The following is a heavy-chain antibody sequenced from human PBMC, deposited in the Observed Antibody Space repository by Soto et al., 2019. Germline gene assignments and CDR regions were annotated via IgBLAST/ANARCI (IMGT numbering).Heavy chain of an antibody. Sequence: GSLRLSCAASGFTFSSYWMHWVRQVPGKGLVWVSRINDDGSRESYADSVKGRFTISRDNSKNTLFLQMNSLRAGDTALYYCAKFREYYQGSGSRTYYFYGMDVWGQGTTVTVSS. CDR1: GFTFSSYW. J-gene: IGHJ6*02. D-gene: IGHD3-10*01. CDR2: INDDGSRE. V-gene: IGHV3-74*01. CDR3: AKFREYYQGSGSRTYYFYGMDV.